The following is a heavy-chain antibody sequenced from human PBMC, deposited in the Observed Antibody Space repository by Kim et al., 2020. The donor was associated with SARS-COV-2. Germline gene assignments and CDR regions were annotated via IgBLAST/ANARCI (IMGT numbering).Heavy chain of an antibody. J-gene: IGHJ4*02. Sequence: SETLSLTCAVYGGSFSGYYWSWIRQPPGKGLEWIGEINHSGSTNYNPSLKSRVTISVDTSKNQFSLKLSSVTAADTAVYYCARGPLWFGELYHGHYDYWGQGTLVTVSS. V-gene: IGHV4-34*01. D-gene: IGHD3-10*01. CDR2: INHSGST. CDR1: GGSFSGYY. CDR3: ARGPLWFGELYHGHYDY.